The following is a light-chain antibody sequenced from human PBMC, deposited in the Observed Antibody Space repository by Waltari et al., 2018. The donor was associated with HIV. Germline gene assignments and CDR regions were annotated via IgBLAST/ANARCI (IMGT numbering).Light chain of an antibody. V-gene: IGLV6-57*01. J-gene: IGLJ2*01. Sequence: NFILTQSHSVSDSPGKTVTISCTRSSGGIGRTQIQWYQHRPGRSPATVIYDDSQRPSGVPNRFSGSVDSSSNSASLTISGLNTEDEADYFCQSYDGTTVVFGGGTRLTVL. CDR3: QSYDGTTVV. CDR2: DDS. CDR1: SGGIGRTQ.